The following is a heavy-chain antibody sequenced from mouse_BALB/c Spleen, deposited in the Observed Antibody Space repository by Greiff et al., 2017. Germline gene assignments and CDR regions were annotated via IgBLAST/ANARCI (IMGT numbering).Heavy chain of an antibody. D-gene: IGHD1-1*01. CDR1: GYTFTSYF. V-gene: IGHV1-14*01. CDR3: APLTTTYAMDY. J-gene: IGHJ4*01. Sequence: VQLQQSGPELVKPGASVKMSCKASGYTFTSYFMHWVKQKPGQGLEWIGYINPYNDGTKYNEKFKGKATLTSDKSSSTAYMELSSLTSEDSAVYYCAPLTTTYAMDYWGQGTSVTVSS. CDR2: INPYNDGT.